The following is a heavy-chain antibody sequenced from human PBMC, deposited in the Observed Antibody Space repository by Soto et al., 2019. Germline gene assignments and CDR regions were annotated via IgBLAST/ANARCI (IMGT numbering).Heavy chain of an antibody. V-gene: IGHV5-51*01. D-gene: IGHD4-4*01. CDR1: GYTFTDYW. CDR3: ARHLSNFRYYYYAMDV. CDR2: IYPGDSDT. J-gene: IGHJ6*02. Sequence: PGASLKISCKGSGYTFTDYWIGWVRQLTGKGLERMGIIYPGDSDTRYSPSFQGHVTITVDKSTNTAYLQWNTLRASDTAMYYCARHLSNFRYYYYAMDVWGQGTTVTVAS.